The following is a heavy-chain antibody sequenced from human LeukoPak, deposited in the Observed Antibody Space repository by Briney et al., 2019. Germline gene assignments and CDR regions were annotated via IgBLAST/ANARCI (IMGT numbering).Heavy chain of an antibody. V-gene: IGHV3-23*01. CDR2: ISGSGGST. CDR1: GFTFSSYA. J-gene: IGHJ4*02. D-gene: IGHD3-22*01. Sequence: GESLRLSCAASGFTFSSYAMSWVRQAPGKGLEWVSAISGSGGSTYYADSVKGRFTISRDNSKNTLYLQMNSLRAEDTAVYYCAKDPGYYYDSSGYFDYWGQGTLVTVSS. CDR3: AKDPGYYYDSSGYFDY.